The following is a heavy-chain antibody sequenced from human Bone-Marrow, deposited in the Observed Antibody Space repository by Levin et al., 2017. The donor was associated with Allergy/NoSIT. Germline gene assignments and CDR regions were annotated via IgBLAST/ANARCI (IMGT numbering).Heavy chain of an antibody. V-gene: IGHV4-59*01. J-gene: IGHJ4*02. CDR3: ASYDSSGFDY. D-gene: IGHD3-22*01. CDR2: ISYRGST. Sequence: SETLSLTCTVSGGSISRYYWSWVRQPPGKGLEWIGYISYRGSTNYSPSLKGRVSISEDTSKNQFSLKLTAVAAADTAVYFCASYDSSGFDYWGPGTLVTVSS. CDR1: GGSISRYY.